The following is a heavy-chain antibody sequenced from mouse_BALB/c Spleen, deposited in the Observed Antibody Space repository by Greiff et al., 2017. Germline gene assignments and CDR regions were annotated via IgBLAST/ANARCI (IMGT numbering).Heavy chain of an antibody. V-gene: IGHV2-3*01. J-gene: IGHJ4*01. CDR1: GFSLTSYG. CDR3: AKMDDGYHYYAMDY. CDR2: IWGDGST. Sequence: VQRVESGPGLVAPSQCLSITCTVSGFSLTSYGVSWVRQPPGKGLEWLGVIWGDGSTNYHSALISRLSISKDNSKSQVFLKLNSLQTDDTATYYCAKMDDGYHYYAMDYWGQGTSVTVSS. D-gene: IGHD2-3*01.